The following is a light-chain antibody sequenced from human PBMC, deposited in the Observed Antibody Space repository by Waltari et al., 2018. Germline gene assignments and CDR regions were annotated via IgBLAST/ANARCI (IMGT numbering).Light chain of an antibody. CDR1: NSDVGNYNL. J-gene: IGLJ1*01. CDR3: CSYAGSGTYV. CDR2: EVI. V-gene: IGLV2-23*02. Sequence: QSALTQPASVSGTPGQSITISCTGTNSDVGNYNLVSWYQHHPGEAPKLMICEVIKRPSGGSNRFSGSKAGNTASLTISGLQAEDEADYYCCSYAGSGTYVFGTGTKVTVL.